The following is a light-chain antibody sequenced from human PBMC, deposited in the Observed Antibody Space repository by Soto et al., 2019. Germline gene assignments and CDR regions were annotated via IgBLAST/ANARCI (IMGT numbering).Light chain of an antibody. V-gene: IGKV1-12*01. CDR1: QAVNSW. CDR3: QQSNNHPIS. Sequence: DNQLTQSPSSISASVGDRVTITCRASQAVNSWLDWFQQKPGLAPKLVIYDVSSLQSGVPSRFSRSGAGTEFTLTISSLQPEDFATYYCQQSNNHPISFGQGTRLEIK. J-gene: IGKJ5*01. CDR2: DVS.